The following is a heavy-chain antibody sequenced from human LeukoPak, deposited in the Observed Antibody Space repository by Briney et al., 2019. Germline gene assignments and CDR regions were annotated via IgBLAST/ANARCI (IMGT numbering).Heavy chain of an antibody. Sequence: SETLSLTCTDSGDSITSYYWSWIRQPPGKGLEWIGYIYYSGSTNYNPSLKSRVTISVDTSKNQFSLRLSSVTAADTAVYYCARARIVVVTFGAFDIWGQGTMVTVSS. CDR2: IYYSGST. J-gene: IGHJ3*02. CDR3: ARARIVVVTFGAFDI. CDR1: GDSITSYY. V-gene: IGHV4-59*08. D-gene: IGHD3-22*01.